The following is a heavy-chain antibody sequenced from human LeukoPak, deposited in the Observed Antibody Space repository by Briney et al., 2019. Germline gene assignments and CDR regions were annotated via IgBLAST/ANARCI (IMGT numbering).Heavy chain of an antibody. CDR2: IIPIFGTA. CDR3: APIAAAGTGVN. V-gene: IGHV1-69*06. CDR1: GYTFTGYY. D-gene: IGHD6-13*01. J-gene: IGHJ4*02. Sequence: ASVKVSCKASGYTFTGYYMHWVRQAPGQGLEWMGGIIPIFGTANYAQKFQGRVTITADKSTSTAYMELSSLRSEDTAVYYCAPIAAAGTGVNWGQGTLVTVSS.